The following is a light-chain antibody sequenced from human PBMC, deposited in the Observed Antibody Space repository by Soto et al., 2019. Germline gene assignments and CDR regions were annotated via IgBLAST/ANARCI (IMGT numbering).Light chain of an antibody. J-gene: IGKJ5*01. V-gene: IGKV3-20*01. CDR3: QQYNEWPPFT. CDR2: GAS. CDR1: QSVSSTY. Sequence: EIVLTQSPGTLSLSPGERATLSCRASQSVSSTYLAWYQQRPGQAPRLLIYGASNRATGIPDRFSGSGSGTDFTLTISRLEPEDFAVYYCQQYNEWPPFTFGQGTRLEIK.